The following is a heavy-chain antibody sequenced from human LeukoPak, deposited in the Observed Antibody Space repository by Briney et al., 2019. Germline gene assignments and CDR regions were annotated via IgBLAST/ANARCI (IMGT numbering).Heavy chain of an antibody. V-gene: IGHV4-39*07. CDR3: ARTVPTAFTIFGVARGAFDI. Sequence: SETLSLTCTVSGGSISSSSYYWGWIRQPPGKGLEWIGSIYYSGSTYYNPSLKSRVTLSVDTSKNPFSLKLSSVTAADTAVYYCARTVPTAFTIFGVARGAFDIWGQGTMVTVSS. CDR2: IYYSGST. D-gene: IGHD3-3*01. J-gene: IGHJ3*02. CDR1: GGSISSSSYY.